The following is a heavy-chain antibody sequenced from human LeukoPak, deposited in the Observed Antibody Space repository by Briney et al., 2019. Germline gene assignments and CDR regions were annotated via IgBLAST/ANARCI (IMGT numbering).Heavy chain of an antibody. J-gene: IGHJ4*02. D-gene: IGHD6-19*01. Sequence: PSETLSLTCTVSGGSISSSSYYWGWIRQPPGKGLEWIGSIYYSGSTNYNPSLKSRVTISVDKSKNQFSLKLSSVTAADTAVYYCAREGSRGAVLGTHFDYWGQGTLVTVSS. CDR2: IYYSGST. CDR1: GGSISSSSYY. V-gene: IGHV4-39*07. CDR3: AREGSRGAVLGTHFDY.